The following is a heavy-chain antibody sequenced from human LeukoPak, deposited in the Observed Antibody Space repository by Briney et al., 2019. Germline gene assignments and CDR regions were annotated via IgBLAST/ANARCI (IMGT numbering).Heavy chain of an antibody. CDR3: AKALKQRTLDY. CDR1: GFTFSSYW. CDR2: IKEDGSQK. D-gene: IGHD6-25*01. V-gene: IGHV3-7*03. J-gene: IGHJ4*02. Sequence: GGSLRLSCAASGFTFSSYWMSWVRQAPGKGPEWVANIKEDGSQKYYVDSVKGRFTISRDNAKNSLYLQMNSLRAEDTAVYYCAKALKQRTLDYWGQGTLVTVSS.